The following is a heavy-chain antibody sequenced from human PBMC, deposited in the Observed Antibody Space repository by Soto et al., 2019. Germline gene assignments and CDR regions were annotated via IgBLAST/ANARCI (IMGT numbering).Heavy chain of an antibody. CDR1: GDTFTSYD. V-gene: IGHV1-8*01. Sequence: ASVKVCCKASGDTFTSYDINWVRQATGQGLEWMGWMNPNSGNTGYAQKFEGRVTMTRNTAITTAYMELSSLRSEDTAVYFCARGYCSGGSCSDYYYYDMDVWGQGTTVTVSS. D-gene: IGHD2-15*01. CDR3: ARGYCSGGSCSDYYYYDMDV. CDR2: MNPNSGNT. J-gene: IGHJ6*02.